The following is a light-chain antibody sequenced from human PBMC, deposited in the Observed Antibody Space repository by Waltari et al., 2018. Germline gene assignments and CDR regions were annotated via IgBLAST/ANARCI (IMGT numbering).Light chain of an antibody. CDR2: KTS. CDR1: EGLRSW. J-gene: IGKJ2*01. Sequence: DIQMTQSPSSLSASVGDRVTISCRASEGLRSWLAWYQQKTGKAPRLLIYKTSTLQTGVPSRFSGSGSGADFTLTIASLQPEDFATYHCQQYKTLPYTFGQGTKVEIK. CDR3: QQYKTLPYT. V-gene: IGKV1-5*03.